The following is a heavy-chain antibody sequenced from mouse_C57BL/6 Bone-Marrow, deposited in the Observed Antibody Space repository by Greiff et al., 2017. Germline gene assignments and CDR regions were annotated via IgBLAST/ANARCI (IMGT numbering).Heavy chain of an antibody. CDR3: ARAMVTTDAMDY. J-gene: IGHJ4*01. CDR2: ISYDGSN. V-gene: IGHV3-6*01. D-gene: IGHD2-2*01. CDR1: GYSITSGYY. Sequence: EESGPGLVKPSQSLSLTCSVTGYSITSGYYWNWIRQFPGNKLEWMGYISYDGSNNYNPSLKNRISITRDTSKNQFFLKLNSVTTEDTATYYCARAMVTTDAMDYWGQGTSVTVSS.